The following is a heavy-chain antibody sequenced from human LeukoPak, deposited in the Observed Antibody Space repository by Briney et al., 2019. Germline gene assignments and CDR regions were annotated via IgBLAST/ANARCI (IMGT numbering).Heavy chain of an antibody. Sequence: PGGSLRLSCAASGFTFSTYWMSWVRQAPGKGLEWVSAISGSGGSTYYADSVKGRFTISRDNSKITLYLQMNSLRAEDTAVYYCAKDRQYYYGSGANWFDPWGQGTLVTVSS. CDR2: ISGSGGST. CDR3: AKDRQYYYGSGANWFDP. J-gene: IGHJ5*02. CDR1: GFTFSTYW. D-gene: IGHD3-10*01. V-gene: IGHV3-23*01.